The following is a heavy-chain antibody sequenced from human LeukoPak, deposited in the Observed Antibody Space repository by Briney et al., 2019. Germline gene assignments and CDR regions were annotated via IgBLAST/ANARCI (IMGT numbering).Heavy chain of an antibody. CDR3: ARDLPRPDYYGSGSYYFVGSGTYYYYMDV. J-gene: IGHJ6*03. Sequence: GASVKVSCKASGYTFTSYGISWVRQAPGQGLEWMGWISAYNGNTNYAQKLQGRVTMTTDTSTSTAYMELRSLRSDDTAVYYCARDLPRPDYYGSGSYYFVGSGTYYYYMDVWGKGTTVTVSS. CDR1: GYTFTSYG. D-gene: IGHD3-10*01. CDR2: ISAYNGNT. V-gene: IGHV1-18*01.